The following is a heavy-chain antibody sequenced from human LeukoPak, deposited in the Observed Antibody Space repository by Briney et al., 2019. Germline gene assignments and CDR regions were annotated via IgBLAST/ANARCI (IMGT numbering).Heavy chain of an antibody. V-gene: IGHV4-59*08. CDR2: IYYSGST. CDR1: GGSISSYY. CDR3: ARLRASSWYPIPTFGHIDY. Sequence: SETLSLTCTVSGGSISSYYWSWIRQPPGKGLEWIGYIYYSGSTNYNPSLKSRVTISVDTSKNQFSLKLGSVTAADTAVYYCARLRASSWYPIPTFGHIDYWGQGTLVTVSS. J-gene: IGHJ4*02. D-gene: IGHD6-13*01.